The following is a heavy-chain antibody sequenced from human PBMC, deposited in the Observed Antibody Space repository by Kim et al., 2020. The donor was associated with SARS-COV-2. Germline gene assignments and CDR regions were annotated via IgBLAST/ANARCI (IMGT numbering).Heavy chain of an antibody. V-gene: IGHV3-11*06. Sequence: KCRFTISRDNAKNSLYLQMNSLRAEDTAVYYCARDKPNYYGSGSAYYFDYWGQGTLVTVSS. D-gene: IGHD3-10*01. CDR3: ARDKPNYYGSGSAYYFDY. J-gene: IGHJ4*02.